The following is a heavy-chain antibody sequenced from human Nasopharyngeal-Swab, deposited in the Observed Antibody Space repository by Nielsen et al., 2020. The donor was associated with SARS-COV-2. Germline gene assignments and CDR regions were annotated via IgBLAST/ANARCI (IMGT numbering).Heavy chain of an antibody. CDR2: ISWNSGNI. J-gene: IGHJ4*02. CDR3: ARGVGVDDFWSGRFDY. D-gene: IGHD3-3*01. CDR1: GFTFDDYA. V-gene: IGHV3-9*01. Sequence: SLKISCAASGFTFDDYAMHWVRQAPGKGLEWVSGISWNSGNIGYADSVKGRFTISRDNSKNTLYLQMNSLRAEDTAVYYCARGVGVDDFWSGRFDYWGQGTLVTVSS.